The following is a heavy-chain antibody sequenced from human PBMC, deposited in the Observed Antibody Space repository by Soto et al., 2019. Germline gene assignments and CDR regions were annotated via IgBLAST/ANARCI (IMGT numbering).Heavy chain of an antibody. J-gene: IGHJ3*02. D-gene: IGHD3-10*01. V-gene: IGHV4-31*03. CDR2: IYYSGST. Sequence: QVQLQESGPGLVKPSQTLSLTCTVSGGSISSGGYYWSWIRQHPGKGLEWIGYIYYSGSTYYNPSLKSRVTISVATSKNQFSLRLSSVAAADTAVYYCARGRGKRAFDIWGQGTMVTVSS. CDR3: ARGRGKRAFDI. CDR1: GGSISSGGYY.